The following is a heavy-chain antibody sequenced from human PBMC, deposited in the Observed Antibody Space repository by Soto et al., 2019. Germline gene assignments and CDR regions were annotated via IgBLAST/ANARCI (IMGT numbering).Heavy chain of an antibody. Sequence: QVQLVESGGGVVQPGRSLRLSCAASGFTFSSYAMHWVRQAPGKGLEWVAVISYDGSNKYYADSVKGRFTISRDNSKNQLYLQMNSLRAEDTAVYYCAKTYYYDQNWFDPWGQGTLVTVSS. D-gene: IGHD3-22*01. CDR2: ISYDGSNK. CDR1: GFTFSSYA. J-gene: IGHJ5*02. CDR3: AKTYYYDQNWFDP. V-gene: IGHV3-30-3*02.